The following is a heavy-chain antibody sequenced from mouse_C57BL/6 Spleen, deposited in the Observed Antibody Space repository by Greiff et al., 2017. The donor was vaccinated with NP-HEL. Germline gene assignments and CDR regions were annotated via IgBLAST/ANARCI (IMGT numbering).Heavy chain of an antibody. CDR3: ARRSYGSSYYAMDY. CDR2: ISSGSSTI. V-gene: IGHV5-17*01. J-gene: IGHJ4*01. D-gene: IGHD1-1*01. Sequence: EVKLVESGGGLVKPGGSLKLSCAASGFTFSDYGMHWVRQAPEKGLEWVAYISSGSSTIYYADTVKGRFTISRDNAKNTLFLQMTSLWSEDTAMYYCARRSYGSSYYAMDYWGQGTSVTVSS. CDR1: GFTFSDYG.